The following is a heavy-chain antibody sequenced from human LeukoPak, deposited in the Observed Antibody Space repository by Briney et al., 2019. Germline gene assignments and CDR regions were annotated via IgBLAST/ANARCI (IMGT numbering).Heavy chain of an antibody. Sequence: SQTLSLTCAVSGGSISSGGYSWSWIRQPPGKGLEWIGYIYHSGGTYYNPSLKSRVTISVDRSKNQFSLKLSSVTAADTAVYYCAKDLGDYVWVFDYWGQGTLVTVSS. CDR3: AKDLGDYVWVFDY. D-gene: IGHD3-16*01. J-gene: IGHJ4*02. CDR1: GGSISSGGYS. CDR2: IYHSGGT. V-gene: IGHV4-30-2*01.